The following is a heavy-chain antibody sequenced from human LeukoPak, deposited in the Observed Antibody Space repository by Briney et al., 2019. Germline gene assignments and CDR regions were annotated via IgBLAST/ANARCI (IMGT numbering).Heavy chain of an antibody. Sequence: PSQTLSLTCTVSGGSISSGGYYWSWIRQHPGKGLEWIGDIYYSGSTYYNPSLKSRVTISVDTSKNQFSLKLSSVTAADTAVYYCASLTYDILTGHIMDVWGQGTTVTVSS. CDR3: ASLTYDILTGHIMDV. CDR2: IYYSGST. D-gene: IGHD3-9*01. J-gene: IGHJ6*02. V-gene: IGHV4-31*03. CDR1: GGSISSGGYY.